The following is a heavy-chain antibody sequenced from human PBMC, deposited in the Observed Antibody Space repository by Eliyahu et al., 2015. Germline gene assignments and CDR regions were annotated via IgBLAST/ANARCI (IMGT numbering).Heavy chain of an antibody. CDR1: GHRXSSYW. CDR3: ASSVTTLTLYGMDV. V-gene: IGHV5-51*01. Sequence: EVQLVQSGAEVKKPGXSLKISCQGSGHRXSSYWIAWVRQMPGXGLEWMGIIYPGDSDTRYSPSFQDQVTISADESINTAYLQWSSLEASDTAIYYCASSVTTLTLYGMDVWGQGTTVTVSS. D-gene: IGHD4-11*01. J-gene: IGHJ6*02. CDR2: IYPGDSDT.